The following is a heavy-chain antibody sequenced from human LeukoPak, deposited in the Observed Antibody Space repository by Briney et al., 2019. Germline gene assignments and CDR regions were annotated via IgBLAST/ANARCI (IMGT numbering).Heavy chain of an antibody. CDR1: GYTLTELS. J-gene: IGHJ6*03. D-gene: IGHD3-3*01. V-gene: IGHV1-24*01. CDR3: ARGRAWSGYYYYYMDV. Sequence: GASVKVSCKVSGYTLTELSMHWVRQAPGKGLEWMGGFDPEDGETIYAQKFQGRVTMTEDTSTDTAYMELSSLRSEDTAVYYCARGRAWSGYYYYYMDVWGKGTTVTVSS. CDR2: FDPEDGET.